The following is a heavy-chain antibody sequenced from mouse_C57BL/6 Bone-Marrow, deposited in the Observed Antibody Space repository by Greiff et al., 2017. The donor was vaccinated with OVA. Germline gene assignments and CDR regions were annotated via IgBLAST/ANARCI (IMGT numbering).Heavy chain of an antibody. Sequence: DVMLVESGGDLVQPGGSLKLSCAASGFTFSSYGMSWVRQTPDKRLEWVATISSGGSYTYYPDSVKGRFTISRDNAKNTLYLQMSSLKSEDTAMYYCASRTGTGFDYWGQGTTLTVSS. V-gene: IGHV5-6*02. J-gene: IGHJ2*01. CDR1: GFTFSSYG. D-gene: IGHD4-1*01. CDR2: ISSGGSYT. CDR3: ASRTGTGFDY.